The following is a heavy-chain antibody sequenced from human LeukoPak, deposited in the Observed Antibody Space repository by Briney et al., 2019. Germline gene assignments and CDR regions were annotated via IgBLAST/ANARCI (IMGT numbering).Heavy chain of an antibody. J-gene: IGHJ3*01. D-gene: IGHD6-6*01. Sequence: ASVNASCKSSGYTFTDYYMHWVRQAPGQGLEWMGWINLNGGGTNYAQKFQGRVTWTRDTSITTAYMELSRLTPDDTAVYYCARDDGSSSQNAFDVWGQGTMVTVSS. V-gene: IGHV1-2*02. CDR1: GYTFTDYY. CDR2: INLNGGGT. CDR3: ARDDGSSSQNAFDV.